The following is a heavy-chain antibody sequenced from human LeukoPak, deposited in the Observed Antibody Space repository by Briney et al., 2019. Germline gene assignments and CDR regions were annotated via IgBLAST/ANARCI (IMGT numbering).Heavy chain of an antibody. Sequence: SETLSLTCTVSGGSISSGGYCWSWIRQPPGKGLEGIGYIYHSGSTYYNPSLKSRVTISVDRSMNQFSLKLSSVTAADTAVYYCARAPCGDDCYIDYWGQGTLVTVSS. CDR3: ARAPCGDDCYIDY. J-gene: IGHJ4*02. D-gene: IGHD2-21*02. CDR1: GGSISSGGYC. CDR2: IYHSGST. V-gene: IGHV4-30-2*01.